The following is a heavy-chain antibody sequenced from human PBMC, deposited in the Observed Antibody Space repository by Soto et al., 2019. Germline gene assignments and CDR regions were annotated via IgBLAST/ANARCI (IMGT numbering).Heavy chain of an antibody. Sequence: SPTLSLTCAISGDSVSSNSAAWNWIRQSPSRGLEWLGRTYYRSKWYNDYAVSVKSRITINPDTSKNQFSLQLNSVTPEDTAVYYCARDLRRVGPSTITGFRDTPLDYWGQGTLVTVSS. CDR2: TYYRSKWYN. D-gene: IGHD5-12*01. CDR1: GDSVSSNSAA. J-gene: IGHJ4*02. V-gene: IGHV6-1*01. CDR3: ARDLRRVGPSTITGFRDTPLDY.